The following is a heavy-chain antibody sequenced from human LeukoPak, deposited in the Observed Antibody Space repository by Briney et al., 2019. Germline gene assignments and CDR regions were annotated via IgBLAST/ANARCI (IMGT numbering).Heavy chain of an antibody. Sequence: PGGSLRLSCAASGFTFDDYGIHWVRQAPGKGLEWVAGISWNSGSMDYADSVEGRFTISRDNAKNSLYLPMNSLRAEDTALYYCAKDIGLRDYYGSGIYAFDIWGQGTMVTVSS. CDR3: AKDIGLRDYYGSGIYAFDI. J-gene: IGHJ3*02. CDR2: ISWNSGSM. CDR1: GFTFDDYG. D-gene: IGHD3-10*01. V-gene: IGHV3-9*01.